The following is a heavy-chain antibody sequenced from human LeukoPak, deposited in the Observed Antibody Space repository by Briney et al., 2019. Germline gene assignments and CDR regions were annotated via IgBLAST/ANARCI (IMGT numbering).Heavy chain of an antibody. CDR3: ARDQTPDYDFWSGSLKGNWFDP. V-gene: IGHV4-59*01. CDR2: IYYSGST. D-gene: IGHD3-3*01. CDR1: GGSISSYY. Sequence: SETLSLTCTVSGGSISSYYWSWIRQPPGKGLEWIGYIYYSGSTNYNPSLKSRVTISVDTSKNQFSLKLSSVTAADTAVYYCARDQTPDYDFWSGSLKGNWFDPWGQGTLVTVSS. J-gene: IGHJ5*02.